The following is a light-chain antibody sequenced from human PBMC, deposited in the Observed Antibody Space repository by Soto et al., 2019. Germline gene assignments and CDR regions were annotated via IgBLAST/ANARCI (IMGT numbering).Light chain of an antibody. J-gene: IGKJ1*01. CDR2: AAS. Sequence: DIQMTQSPSSLSASVGDRVTITCRASQAMSNYLAWYQQKPGKVPKLLIYAASSLQSGVPSRFNGSGSGTHFTLTISSLQPEDVATYYCQKYNGALWAFGQGTKVEIK. CDR3: QKYNGALWA. V-gene: IGKV1-27*01. CDR1: QAMSNY.